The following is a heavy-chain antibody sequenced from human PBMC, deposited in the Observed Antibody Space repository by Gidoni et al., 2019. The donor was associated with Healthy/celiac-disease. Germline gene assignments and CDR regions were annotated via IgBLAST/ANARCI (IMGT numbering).Heavy chain of an antibody. J-gene: IGHJ6*02. CDR2: ISWNSGSI. CDR3: AKSRSFYYYYGMDV. V-gene: IGHV3-9*01. Sequence: EVQLVESGGGLVQPGRSLRLSCSASGFTFDDDAMHWVRQAPGKGLAWVSGISWNSGSIGDADAVKGRFTISRDNAKNSLYLQMNSLRAEDTALYYCAKSRSFYYYYGMDVWGQGTTVTVSS. CDR1: GFTFDDDA. D-gene: IGHD2-15*01.